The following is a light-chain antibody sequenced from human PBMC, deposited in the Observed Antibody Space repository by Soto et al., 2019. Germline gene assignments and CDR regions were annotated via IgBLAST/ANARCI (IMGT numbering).Light chain of an antibody. J-gene: IGKJ1*01. CDR1: QSVSNSY. CDR2: GAS. CDR3: QQYGSSPLT. Sequence: EIVWTQSPGTLSLSPGERATLSCRASQSVSNSYLAWYQQKPGQAPRLLIYGASSRATGIPDRFSGSRSGTEFTLTISRLEPEEFAVYYCQQYGSSPLTFRQGPKVEL. V-gene: IGKV3-20*01.